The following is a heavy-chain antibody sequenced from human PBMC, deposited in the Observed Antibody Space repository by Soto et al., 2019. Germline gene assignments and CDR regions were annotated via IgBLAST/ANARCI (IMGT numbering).Heavy chain of an antibody. J-gene: IGHJ6*02. V-gene: IGHV3-21*01. Sequence: GGSLRLSCISSGFTFRTYTMNWVRQSPGKGLEWVSGIRGFSPYTFYAESVKGRFTISRDNAKNSLYLQMNSLRAEDTAVYYCARDRGYDAHDYYYNAMDVWGQGTTVTVSS. D-gene: IGHD3-10*01. CDR3: ARDRGYDAHDYYYNAMDV. CDR2: IRGFSPYT. CDR1: GFTFRTYT.